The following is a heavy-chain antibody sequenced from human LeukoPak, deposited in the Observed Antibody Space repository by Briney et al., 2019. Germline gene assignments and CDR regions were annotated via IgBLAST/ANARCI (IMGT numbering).Heavy chain of an antibody. CDR1: GLSFGAHA. Sequence: QPGGSLRLSCAASGLSFGAHAMHWVRQAPGMGLEWVSGVGGGGQRTHYADSVKGRFTISRDNAKNSLYLQMNSLRAEDTAVYYCASAIHYGYDFIPKDYWGQGTLVTVSS. J-gene: IGHJ4*02. D-gene: IGHD5-18*01. CDR3: ASAIHYGYDFIPKDY. CDR2: VGGGGQRT. V-gene: IGHV3-23*01.